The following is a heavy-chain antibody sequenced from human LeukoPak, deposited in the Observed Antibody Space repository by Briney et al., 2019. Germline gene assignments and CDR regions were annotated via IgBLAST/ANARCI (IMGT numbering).Heavy chain of an antibody. Sequence: SETLSLTCTVSGGSISSSSYYWGWIRQPPGKGLEWIGEINHSGSTNYNPSLKSRVTISVDTSKNQFSLKLSSVTAADTAVYYCARGRHSSSWHCNDYWGQGTLVTVSS. CDR2: INHSGST. D-gene: IGHD6-13*01. CDR1: GGSISSSSYY. CDR3: ARGRHSSSWHCNDY. V-gene: IGHV4-39*07. J-gene: IGHJ4*02.